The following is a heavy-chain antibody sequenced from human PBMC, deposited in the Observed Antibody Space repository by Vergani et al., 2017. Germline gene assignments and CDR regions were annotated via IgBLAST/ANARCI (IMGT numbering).Heavy chain of an antibody. J-gene: IGHJ3*02. CDR1: GFTFSDYY. CDR3: VRGNLNLSSGYYYANDAFDI. CDR2: ISSSGSTR. V-gene: IGHV3-11*01. Sequence: QVQLVESGGGLVKSGGSQRLSCAASGFTFSDYYMRWICQAPGKGLVWVSYISSSGSTRYYADSVKGRFTIPRDNAKNSLFLQMNSLRAEDTAVYYCVRGNLNLSSGYYYANDAFDIWGQGTMVTVSS. D-gene: IGHD3-22*01.